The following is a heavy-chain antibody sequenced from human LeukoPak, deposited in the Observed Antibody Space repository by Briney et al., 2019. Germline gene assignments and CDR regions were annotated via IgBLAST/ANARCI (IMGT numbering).Heavy chain of an antibody. CDR3: ASASSHSIAAGGDY. D-gene: IGHD6-13*01. CDR2: INSDGSGR. V-gene: IGHV3-74*01. Sequence: PGGSLRLSCAASGFTFSNYWMHWVRQAPGKGLVWVSRINSDGSGRNYADSVKGRFTISRENAKNTLYLQMNSLRAEDTAVYYCASASSHSIAAGGDYWGQGTLVTVSS. CDR1: GFTFSNYW. J-gene: IGHJ4*02.